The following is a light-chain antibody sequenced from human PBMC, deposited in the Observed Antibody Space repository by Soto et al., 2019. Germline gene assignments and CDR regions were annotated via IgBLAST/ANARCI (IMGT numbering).Light chain of an antibody. V-gene: IGKV3-11*01. CDR2: GTS. CDR3: QQRSNWPSIT. Sequence: EIVLTQSPGTLSLSPGERVTLSCRASQSISNDHLAWYQQKSGQPPRLLIHGTSNRATGIPARFSGSGSGTDFTLTISSLEPEDFAVYYCQQRSNWPSITFGQGTRLEIK. J-gene: IGKJ5*01. CDR1: QSISND.